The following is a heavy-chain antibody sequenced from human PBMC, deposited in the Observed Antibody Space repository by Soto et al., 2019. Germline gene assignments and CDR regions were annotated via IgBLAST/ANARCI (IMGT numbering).Heavy chain of an antibody. Sequence: SVKVSCKASGGTSSSYAISWVRQAPGQGLEWMGGIIPIFGTANYAQKFQGRVTITADESTSTAYMELSSLRSEDTAVYYCARETGTTDYYYYGMDVWGQGTTVTVSS. V-gene: IGHV1-69*13. CDR2: IIPIFGTA. CDR1: GGTSSSYA. J-gene: IGHJ6*02. CDR3: ARETGTTDYYYYGMDV. D-gene: IGHD1-7*01.